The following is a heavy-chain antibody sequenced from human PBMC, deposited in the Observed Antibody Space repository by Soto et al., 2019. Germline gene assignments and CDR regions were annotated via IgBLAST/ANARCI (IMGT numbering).Heavy chain of an antibody. CDR2: INHSGSA. J-gene: IGHJ6*02. CDR3: ATFRRSGSYSGRYYYYGMDV. Sequence: SETQSLTCAVDGGYFRCYDWSWIRQPTGKGLEWIGEINHSGSANYNPSLKSRVTISVDTSKNQFSLKLSSVTAADTAVYYCATFRRSGSYSGRYYYYGMDVWAKGPRSPSP. V-gene: IGHV4-34*01. CDR1: GGYFRCYD. D-gene: IGHD1-26*01.